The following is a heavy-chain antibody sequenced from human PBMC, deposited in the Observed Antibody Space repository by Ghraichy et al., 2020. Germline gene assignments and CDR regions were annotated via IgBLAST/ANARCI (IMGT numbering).Heavy chain of an antibody. Sequence: GSLRLSCAASGFTVSSNYMSWVRQAPGKGLEWVSVIYSGGSTYYADSVKGRFTISRDNSKNTLYLQMNSLRAEDTAVYYCARSLPDDYYGSGSYYKGVLDYWGQGTLVTVSS. D-gene: IGHD3-10*01. CDR2: IYSGGST. J-gene: IGHJ4*02. V-gene: IGHV3-53*01. CDR1: GFTVSSNY. CDR3: ARSLPDDYYGSGSYYKGVLDY.